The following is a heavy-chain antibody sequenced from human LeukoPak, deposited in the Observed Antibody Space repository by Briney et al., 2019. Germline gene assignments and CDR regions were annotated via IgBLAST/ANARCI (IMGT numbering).Heavy chain of an antibody. CDR1: GDSISGHY. CDR2: IFYSGNT. V-gene: IGHV4-59*11. D-gene: IGHD2-15*01. CDR3: ARGLVSSCSRYDY. Sequence: AETVSLTCTVSGDSISGHYWSWIRQPPGKGLEWIGYIFYSGNTNYNSSLKSRVTISVDTSKNQFSLNLRSVTAADTAVYYCARGLVSSCSRYDYWGQGTLVTVSS. J-gene: IGHJ4*02.